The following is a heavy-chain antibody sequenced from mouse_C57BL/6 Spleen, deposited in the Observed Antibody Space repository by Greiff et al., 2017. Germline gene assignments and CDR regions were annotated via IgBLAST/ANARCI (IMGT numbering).Heavy chain of an antibody. Sequence: QVQLQQSGPELVKPGASVKISCKASGYAFSSSWMNWVKQRPGKGLEWIGRIYPGDGDTNYNGKFKGKATLTADKSSSTAYMQLSSLPSEDSAVYFWARAGPFIPTVVADDWGQGTTLTVSS. J-gene: IGHJ2*01. V-gene: IGHV1-82*01. CDR3: ARAGPFIPTVVADD. D-gene: IGHD1-1*01. CDR2: IYPGDGDT. CDR1: GYAFSSSW.